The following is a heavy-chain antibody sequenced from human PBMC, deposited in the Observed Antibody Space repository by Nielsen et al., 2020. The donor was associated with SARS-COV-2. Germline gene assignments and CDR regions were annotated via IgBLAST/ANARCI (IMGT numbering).Heavy chain of an antibody. J-gene: IGHJ4*02. D-gene: IGHD3-22*01. V-gene: IGHV1-18*04. CDR2: IGAYNGNT. CDR1: GYTFTSYG. CDR3: ARFSGYWKPPRTGFDY. Sequence: ASVKVSCKASGYTFTSYGISWVRQAPGQGLEWMGWIGAYNGNTNYAQKLQGRVTMTTDTSTSTAYMELRSLRSDDTAVYYCARFSGYWKPPRTGFDYWGQGTLVTVSS.